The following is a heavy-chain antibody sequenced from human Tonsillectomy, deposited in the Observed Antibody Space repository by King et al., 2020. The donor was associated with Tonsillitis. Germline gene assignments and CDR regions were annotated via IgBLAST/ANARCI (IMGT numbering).Heavy chain of an antibody. CDR1: GVISSDHD. V-gene: IGHV3-72*01. Sequence: VQLVESGGGLVQPAGSLRLPCAVSGVISSDHDMDWVRQAPGKGLEWVGRIRDKDHDYATQYAASVKGRFIISRDDSRDSLNLQMKSLKIEDTAIYYCVTYLSGYPIWGQGTLVIVSS. D-gene: IGHD3-9*01. CDR3: VTYLSGYPI. J-gene: IGHJ4*02. CDR2: IRDKDHDYAT.